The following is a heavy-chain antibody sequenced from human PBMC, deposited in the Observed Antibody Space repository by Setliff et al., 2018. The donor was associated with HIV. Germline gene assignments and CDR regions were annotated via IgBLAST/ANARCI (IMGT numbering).Heavy chain of an antibody. Sequence: SETLSLTCTVSGVSVSSGGYYWSWIRQHPGKGLEWIGYVYYTGTSYFNPSLKSRITISVDTSKNHFSLKLGFVTAADTAVYYCARGESTTWDLAEYFQHWGHGTLVTVSA. CDR1: GVSVSSGGYY. J-gene: IGHJ1*01. D-gene: IGHD2-2*01. CDR3: ARGESTTWDLAEYFQH. CDR2: VYYTGTS. V-gene: IGHV4-31*03.